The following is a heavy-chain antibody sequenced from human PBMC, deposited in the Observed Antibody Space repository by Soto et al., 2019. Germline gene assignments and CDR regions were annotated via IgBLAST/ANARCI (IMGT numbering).Heavy chain of an antibody. D-gene: IGHD1-7*01. V-gene: IGHV5-51*01. Sequence: GESLKISCKGSGYSFTCYWIGWVRQMPGKGLEWMGIIYPGDSDTRYSPSFQGQVAISADKSISTAYLQWSSLRASDTAMYYCARHLGTGTTADYYYGMDVWGQGTTVTVSS. J-gene: IGHJ6*02. CDR1: GYSFTCYW. CDR2: IYPGDSDT. CDR3: ARHLGTGTTADYYYGMDV.